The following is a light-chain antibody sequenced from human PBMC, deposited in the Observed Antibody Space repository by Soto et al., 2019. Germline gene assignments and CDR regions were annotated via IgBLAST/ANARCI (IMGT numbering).Light chain of an antibody. J-gene: IGKJ1*01. Sequence: EIVMTQSPATLSVSPGERATLSCRASQSVSSKLAWYQQKPGQAPRLLIYGASTRATGIPARFSGSGSETEFTLTISSLQSEDFAVHYCQEYNYSKKFGQGTKLDIK. CDR1: QSVSSK. CDR2: GAS. CDR3: QEYNYSKK. V-gene: IGKV3-15*01.